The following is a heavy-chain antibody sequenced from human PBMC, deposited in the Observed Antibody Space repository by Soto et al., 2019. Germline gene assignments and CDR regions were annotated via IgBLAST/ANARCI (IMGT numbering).Heavy chain of an antibody. CDR3: VEGISH. CDR2: ISASGGT. V-gene: IGHV3-23*01. Sequence: EVQLLESGGGLVQPGGSLRLSCAASGFTFSNHAMSWVRQAPGKGLEWVSGISASGGTYYADSVKGRFTISRDNSKNMLYLQMSSLRAEDTALYHCVEGISHWGQGTRVTVSS. J-gene: IGHJ4*02. CDR1: GFTFSNHA.